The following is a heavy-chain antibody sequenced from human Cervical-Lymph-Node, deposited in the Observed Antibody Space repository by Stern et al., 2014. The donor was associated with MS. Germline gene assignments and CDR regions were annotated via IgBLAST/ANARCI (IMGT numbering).Heavy chain of an antibody. D-gene: IGHD4-17*01. V-gene: IGHV4-61*01. CDR3: AFRGDDHGDYVDS. Sequence: QLQLQESGPGLVRPSETLSLTCTVSAASVSSATYYWRWIRQSTGKGLEWIGYIYNIGTTNHNPSLKSRLTISVDTSKNQFSLRLNSVTAADTAVYYCAFRGDDHGDYVDSWGQGTLVTVSS. J-gene: IGHJ4*02. CDR2: IYNIGTT. CDR1: AASVSSATYY.